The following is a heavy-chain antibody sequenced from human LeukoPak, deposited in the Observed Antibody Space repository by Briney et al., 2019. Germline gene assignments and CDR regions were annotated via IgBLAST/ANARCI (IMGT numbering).Heavy chain of an antibody. CDR1: GFTLSDYE. Sequence: GGSLRLSCAASGFTLSDYEMNWVRQAPGKGLEWVSYINSRGSNTYYTDSVKGRFTISRDNAKNSLYLQMNSLRAEDTAVYYCARGTHITLVRGALDYWGQGTLVTVSS. V-gene: IGHV3-48*03. J-gene: IGHJ4*02. D-gene: IGHD3-10*01. CDR2: INSRGSNT. CDR3: ARGTHITLVRGALDY.